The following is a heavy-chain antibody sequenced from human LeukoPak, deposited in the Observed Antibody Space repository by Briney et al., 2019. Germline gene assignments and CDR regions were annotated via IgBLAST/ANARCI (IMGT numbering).Heavy chain of an antibody. D-gene: IGHD1-26*01. V-gene: IGHV3-30*18. CDR3: AKDGSYYNFDY. CDR1: GFTFNNYG. Sequence: GGSLRLSCAASGFTFNNYGMHWVRQAPGKGLEWVAVISYDGSIKYYADSVKGRFTISRDNSKNTLYLQMNSLRAEDTAIYYCAKDGSYYNFDYWGQGTLVTVSS. CDR2: ISYDGSIK. J-gene: IGHJ4*02.